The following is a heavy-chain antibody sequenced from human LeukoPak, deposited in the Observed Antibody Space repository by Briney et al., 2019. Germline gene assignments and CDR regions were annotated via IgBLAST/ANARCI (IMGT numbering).Heavy chain of an antibody. V-gene: IGHV4-30-2*01. D-gene: IGHD3-10*01. J-gene: IGHJ6*02. CDR2: IYHSGST. CDR3: AISSFITMVRGYGMDV. CDR1: GGSISSGGYY. Sequence: PSQTLSLTCTVSGGSISSGGYYWSWIRQPPGKGLEWIGYIYHSGSTYYNPSLKSRVTISVDTSKNQFSLKLSSVTAADTAVYYCAISSFITMVRGYGMDVWGQGTTVTVSS.